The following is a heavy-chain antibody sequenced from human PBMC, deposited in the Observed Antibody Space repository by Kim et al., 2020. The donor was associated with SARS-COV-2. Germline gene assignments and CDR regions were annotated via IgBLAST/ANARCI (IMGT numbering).Heavy chain of an antibody. CDR1: GFTFSTFW. CDR3: TRGGGIN. CDR2: MKPDGSEK. V-gene: IGHV3-7*01. J-gene: IGHJ4*02. D-gene: IGHD2-15*01. Sequence: GGSLRLSCAASGFTFSTFWMSWARQAPGKGLEWVATMKPDGSEKFYVDSVKGRFTISRDTAKNSLYLQMNSLRVEDTSVYYCTRGGGINWGQGTLVSVSS.